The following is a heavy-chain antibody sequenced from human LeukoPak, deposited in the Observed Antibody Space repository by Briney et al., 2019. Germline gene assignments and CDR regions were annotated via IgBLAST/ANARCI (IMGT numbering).Heavy chain of an antibody. D-gene: IGHD3-16*02. V-gene: IGHV1-8*01. CDR2: MNPNSGNT. CDR3: ARSYVWGSYRGNWYFDL. CDR1: GYTFTSYD. Sequence: ASVKVSCKASGYTFTSYDINWVRQATGQGLEWMGWMNPNSGNTGYAQKFPGRVTMTRNTSISTAYMELSSLRSEDTAVYYCARSYVWGSYRGNWYFDLWGRGTLVTVSS. J-gene: IGHJ2*01.